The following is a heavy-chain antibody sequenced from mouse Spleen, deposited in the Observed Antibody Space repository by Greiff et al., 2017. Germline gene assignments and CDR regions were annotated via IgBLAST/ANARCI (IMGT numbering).Heavy chain of an antibody. J-gene: IGHJ2*01. CDR1: GYAFSSSW. Sequence: VQLQQSGPELVKPGASVKISCKASGYAFSSSWMNWVKQRPGKGLEWIGRIYPGDGDTNYNGKFKGKATLTADKSSSTAYMQLSSLTSEDSAVYFCARPYGSSYGYFDYWGQGTTLTVSS. CDR3: ARPYGSSYGYFDY. D-gene: IGHD1-1*01. CDR2: IYPGDGDT. V-gene: IGHV1-82*01.